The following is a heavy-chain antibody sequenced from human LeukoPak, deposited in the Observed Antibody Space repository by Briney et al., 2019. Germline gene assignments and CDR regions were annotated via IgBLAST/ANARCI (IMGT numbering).Heavy chain of an antibody. Sequence: SETLSLTCTVSGVSISSSNSYWGWIRQPPGKGLEWIGSIYYSGNTYYNASLKSQVSISIDTSKNQFSLRLTSVTAADTAVYYCARGLEVRARVGYHYYMDVWGKGTTVTVSS. V-gene: IGHV4-39*01. CDR1: GVSISSSNSY. J-gene: IGHJ6*03. CDR2: IYYSGNT. CDR3: ARGLEVRARVGYHYYMDV. D-gene: IGHD1-26*01.